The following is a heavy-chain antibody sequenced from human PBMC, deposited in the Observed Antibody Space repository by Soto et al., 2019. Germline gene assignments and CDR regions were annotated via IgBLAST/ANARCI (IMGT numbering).Heavy chain of an antibody. V-gene: IGHV4-30-4*01. J-gene: IGHJ4*02. D-gene: IGHD2-8*01. CDR1: GGSISIGDYY. Sequence: QVQLQESGPGLLKPSQTLSLTCTVSGGSISIGDYYWSWIRQPPGKGLEWIGYILYSGTTNYNPSLESRLTISVDTSKNQFSLKLTSVTAADTAVYYCARNGALDYWGRGTLVTVSS. CDR3: ARNGALDY. CDR2: ILYSGTT.